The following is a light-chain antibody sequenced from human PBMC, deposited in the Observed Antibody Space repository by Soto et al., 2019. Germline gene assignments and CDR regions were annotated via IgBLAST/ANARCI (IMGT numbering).Light chain of an antibody. CDR2: DVS. CDR3: HQYGTSPFT. Sequence: EIVLTQSPATLSLSPGERATLSCRASQSVSSYLAWYQQKPGQAPRLLIYDVSIRATGVPARFSGTGSETDFTLTISGLQSEDFAVYYCHQYGTSPFTFGGGTKVDIK. J-gene: IGKJ4*01. V-gene: IGKV3-11*01. CDR1: QSVSSY.